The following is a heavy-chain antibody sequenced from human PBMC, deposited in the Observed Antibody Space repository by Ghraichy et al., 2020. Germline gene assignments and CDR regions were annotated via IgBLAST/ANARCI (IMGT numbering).Heavy chain of an antibody. CDR1: GGSISSSSYY. CDR3: ARQAGSGWATGYYYYYYGMDV. D-gene: IGHD6-19*01. Sequence: GSLRLSCTVSGGSISSSSYYWGWIRQPPGKGLEWIGSIYYSGSTYYNPSLKSRVTISVDTSKNQFSLKLSSVTAADTAVYYCARQAGSGWATGYYYYYYGMDVWGQGTTVTVSS. CDR2: IYYSGST. J-gene: IGHJ6*01. V-gene: IGHV4-39*01.